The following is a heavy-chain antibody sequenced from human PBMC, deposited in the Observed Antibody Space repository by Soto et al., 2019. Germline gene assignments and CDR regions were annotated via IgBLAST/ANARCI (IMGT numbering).Heavy chain of an antibody. V-gene: IGHV3-23*01. D-gene: IGHD3-10*01. Sequence: EVQLLESGGGLIEPGGSLRLSCVASGFTFSTYATSWVRQAPGKGLEWVSMITGSGGGTYYADSVKGRFTISRDNSRNTLYLQMNSLRVEDTAVYYCANFGGAGSHSLYHFVRWGQGPLVTVSS. CDR3: ANFGGAGSHSLYHFVR. CDR2: ITGSGGGT. J-gene: IGHJ4*02. CDR1: GFTFSTYA.